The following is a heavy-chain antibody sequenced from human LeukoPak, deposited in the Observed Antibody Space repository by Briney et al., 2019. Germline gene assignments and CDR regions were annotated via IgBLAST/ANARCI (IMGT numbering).Heavy chain of an antibody. CDR3: PRGTSFWDPVPALDV. Sequence: PSETLSLTCTVSGTSFTNYFWVWIRQPAGMGLEWIGRIFSTGTTNYNPSLKRRVSMSIDTAKNQISLKLTSLTAADTAIYYCPRGTSFWDPVPALDVWGKGTTVTVSS. V-gene: IGHV4-4*07. CDR1: GTSFTNYF. J-gene: IGHJ6*04. CDR2: IFSTGTT. D-gene: IGHD3-3*01.